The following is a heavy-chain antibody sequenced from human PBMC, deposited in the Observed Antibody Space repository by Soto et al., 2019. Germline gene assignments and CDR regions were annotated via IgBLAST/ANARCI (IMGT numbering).Heavy chain of an antibody. J-gene: IGHJ4*02. CDR3: ARAKVIGSGWYQFPYYIDY. Sequence: SETLSLTCTVSGGSISSSSYYWGWIRQPPGKGLEWIGSIYYSGSTYYNPSLKSRVTISVDTSKNQFSLKLSSVTAADTAVYYCARAKVIGSGWYQFPYYIDYWGQGTLVTVSS. CDR1: GGSISSSSYY. CDR2: IYYSGST. V-gene: IGHV4-39*01. D-gene: IGHD6-19*01.